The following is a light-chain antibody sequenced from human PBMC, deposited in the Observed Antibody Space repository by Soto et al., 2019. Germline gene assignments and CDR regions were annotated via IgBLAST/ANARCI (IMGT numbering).Light chain of an antibody. J-gene: IGLJ1*01. CDR3: SSYGGSNNYV. CDR2: EVT. V-gene: IGLV2-8*01. CDR1: SSDVGGYNY. Sequence: QSVLTQPPSASGSPGQSVTISCAGTSSDVGGYNYVSWYQQHPGKAPKLIIYEVTKRPSGVPDRFSGSKSGNTASLTVSGLQAEDEADYYCSSYGGSNNYVFGTGTQLTVL.